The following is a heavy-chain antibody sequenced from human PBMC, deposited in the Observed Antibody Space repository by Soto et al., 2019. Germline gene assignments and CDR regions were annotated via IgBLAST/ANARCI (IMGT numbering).Heavy chain of an antibody. Sequence: ASVKVSCKASGYTFTSYAMHWVRQAPGQRLEWMGWINAGNGYTKYSQKFQGRVTITTDTSASTAYMELSSLRSEDTAVYFCARGYYGSGSYFWLDPWGQGTLVTVSS. CDR3: ARGYYGSGSYFWLDP. CDR2: INAGNGYT. V-gene: IGHV1-3*01. J-gene: IGHJ5*02. D-gene: IGHD3-10*01. CDR1: GYTFTSYA.